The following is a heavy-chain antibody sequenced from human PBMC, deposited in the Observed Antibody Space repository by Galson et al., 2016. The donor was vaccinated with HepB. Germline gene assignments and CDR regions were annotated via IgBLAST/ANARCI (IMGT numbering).Heavy chain of an antibody. D-gene: IGHD3-22*01. J-gene: IGHJ4*02. CDR2: ISSGGSHS. Sequence: ETLSLTCAVSGATIISSNYWTWVRQPPGKGLEWVSSISSGGSHSHYADSVKGRFTISRDNAQNSLYLQMNNLRAEDTATYSCTRDSQGGDTYYYHSSGYYYIDWGQGTLVTVSS. V-gene: IGHV3-21*01. CDR3: TRDSQGGDTYYYHSSGYYYID. CDR1: GATIISSNY.